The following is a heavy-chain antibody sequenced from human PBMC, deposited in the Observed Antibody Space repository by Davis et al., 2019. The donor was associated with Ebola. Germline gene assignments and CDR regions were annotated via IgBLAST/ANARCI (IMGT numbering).Heavy chain of an antibody. CDR2: LSASGGGK. CDR3: ATDSSGYNYERLYYTYYMDV. D-gene: IGHD3-22*01. CDR1: GFTFSTYA. V-gene: IGHV3-23*01. J-gene: IGHJ6*03. Sequence: GGSLRLSCVGSGFTFSTYAMTWVRQAPGKGLEWVSLLSASGGGKYYADSVRGRFTISRDNSKNTMYLEMNSLSADDTAIYYCATDSSGYNYERLYYTYYMDVWGRGTTVSVSS.